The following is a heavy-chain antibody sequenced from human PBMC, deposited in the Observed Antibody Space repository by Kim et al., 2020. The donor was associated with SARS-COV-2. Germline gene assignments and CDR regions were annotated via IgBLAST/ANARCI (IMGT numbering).Heavy chain of an antibody. CDR1: GGSISSGGYY. Sequence: SETLSLTCTVSGGSISSGGYYWSWIRQHPGKGLEWIGYMYYSGSTYYNPSLKSRVTISVDTSKNQFSLKLSSVTAADTAVYYCARDNPSQALTYYFDYWGQGTLVTVSS. J-gene: IGHJ4*02. D-gene: IGHD3-16*01. CDR2: MYYSGST. CDR3: ARDNPSQALTYYFDY. V-gene: IGHV4-31*03.